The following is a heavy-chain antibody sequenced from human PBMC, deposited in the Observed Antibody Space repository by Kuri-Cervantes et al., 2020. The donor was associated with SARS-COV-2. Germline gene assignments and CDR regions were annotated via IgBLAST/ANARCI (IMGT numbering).Heavy chain of an antibody. CDR1: GVTFSSYW. CDR3: ARNGYYTYYNWFDP. D-gene: IGHD3-3*01. CDR2: IKQDGSVR. J-gene: IGHJ5*02. Sequence: GGSLRLSCAASGVTFSSYWMSWVRQAPGKGLEWVANIKQDGSVRYYVDSLKGRFTISRDNAKNSLYLQMNSLRAEDTAVYYCARNGYYTYYNWFDPWGQGTLVTVSS. V-gene: IGHV3-7*01.